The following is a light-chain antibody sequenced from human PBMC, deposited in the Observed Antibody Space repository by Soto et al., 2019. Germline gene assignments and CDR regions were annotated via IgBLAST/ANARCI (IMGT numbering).Light chain of an antibody. Sequence: EVVLTQSPGTLSVSPGERATLSCRASQSVSSNLAWYQQKPGQAPRLLIYGASTRATGIPARFSGSASVTEFTLTISSLHSEDFAVYYCHQYNNWPLNTFGHGPKLEI. CDR2: GAS. J-gene: IGKJ2*01. CDR1: QSVSSN. V-gene: IGKV3-15*01. CDR3: HQYNNWPLNT.